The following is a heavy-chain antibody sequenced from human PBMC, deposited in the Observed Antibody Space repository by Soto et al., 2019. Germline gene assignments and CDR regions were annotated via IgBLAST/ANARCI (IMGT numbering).Heavy chain of an antibody. V-gene: IGHV3-30*03. J-gene: IGHJ4*02. CDR3: VTPMFDY. CDR2: ISYDGTHE. D-gene: IGHD5-18*01. Sequence: QVQLVESGGGVVQPGTSLRLSCAASGLTFSSYGMHWVRQAPGKGLEWVTLISYDGTHEYYADSMKGRFTISRDDSKNTLYLQMNSLRAEDTAVYYCVTPMFDYWGQGTLVTVSS. CDR1: GLTFSSYG.